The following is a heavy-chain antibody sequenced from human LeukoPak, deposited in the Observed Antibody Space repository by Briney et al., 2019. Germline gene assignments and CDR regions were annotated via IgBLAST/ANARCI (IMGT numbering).Heavy chain of an antibody. D-gene: IGHD1-26*01. V-gene: IGHV1-18*01. CDR1: GYTFTSYG. CDR3: ASLVGATLSFDY. J-gene: IGHJ4*02. CDR2: ISAYNGNT. Sequence: ASVKVSCKASGYTFTSYGISWVRQAPGQGLEWMGWISAYNGNTNYAQKLQGRVTMTTDTSTSTAYMELSSLRSEDTAVYYCASLVGATLSFDYWGQGTLVTVSS.